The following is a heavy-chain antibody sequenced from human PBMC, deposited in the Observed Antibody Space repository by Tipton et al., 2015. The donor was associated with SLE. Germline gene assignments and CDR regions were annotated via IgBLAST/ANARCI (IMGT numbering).Heavy chain of an antibody. D-gene: IGHD6-6*01. V-gene: IGHV4-61*09. CDR3: ARGIVAAFFY. CDR2: IYENGGT. Sequence: LRLSCTVSGDSISSGRHYWSWIRQPAGKGLEWIGHIYENGGTNYNPSLRSRVTISVDTSKKQFSLKLRSVTAADTAVYYCARGIVAAFFYWGQGTLVTVSS. J-gene: IGHJ4*02. CDR1: GDSISSGRHY.